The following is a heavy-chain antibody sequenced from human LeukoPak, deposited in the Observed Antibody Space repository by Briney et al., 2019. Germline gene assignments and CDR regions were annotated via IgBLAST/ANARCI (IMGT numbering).Heavy chain of an antibody. V-gene: IGHV3-23*01. J-gene: IGHJ4*02. D-gene: IGHD5-18*01. CDR3: AKNRATGMAFYDY. CDR2: ISGDGIYT. Sequence: GGSLRLSCAASGFTFSSYAMTWVRQAPGKGLEWLSAISGDGIYTYHSDSVKGRFTSSRDNSKSTLYLQMSNLRAEDTAVYYCAKNRATGMAFYDYWGQGIQVTVSS. CDR1: GFTFSSYA.